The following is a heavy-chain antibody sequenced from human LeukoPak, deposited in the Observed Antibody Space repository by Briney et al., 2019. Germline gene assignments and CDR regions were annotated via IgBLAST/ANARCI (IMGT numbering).Heavy chain of an antibody. V-gene: IGHV3-7*01. Sequence: PGGSLRLSCAPSGFTFSSYWMSWVRQAPGKGLEWVANINQDGSEKYYVDSVKGRFTISRDNSKNTVYLQMNSLRAEDTAVYYCAKERGAAAATVYFDYWGQGTQVTVSS. CDR2: INQDGSEK. CDR3: AKERGAAAATVYFDY. D-gene: IGHD6-13*01. CDR1: GFTFSSYW. J-gene: IGHJ4*02.